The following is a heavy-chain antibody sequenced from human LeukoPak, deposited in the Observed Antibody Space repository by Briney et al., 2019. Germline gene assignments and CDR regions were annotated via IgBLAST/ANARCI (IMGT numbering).Heavy chain of an antibody. CDR2: IYPGDSDT. Sequence: GESLKISCKGSGYSFTSYWIGWVRQMPGKGLEWMGIIYPGDSDTRYSPSFQGQVTISADKSISTAYLQWSSLKASDTAMYYCARRYDSSGYYLDAFDIWGQGTMVTVSS. J-gene: IGHJ3*02. V-gene: IGHV5-51*01. CDR1: GYSFTSYW. CDR3: ARRYDSSGYYLDAFDI. D-gene: IGHD3-22*01.